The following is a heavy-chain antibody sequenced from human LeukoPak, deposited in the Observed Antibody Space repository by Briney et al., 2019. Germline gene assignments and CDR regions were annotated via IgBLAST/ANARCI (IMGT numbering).Heavy chain of an antibody. CDR2: IWYDGSNK. J-gene: IGHJ4*02. D-gene: IGHD1-26*01. Sequence: GGSLRLSCAASGFTFSSYGMHWVRQAPGKGLEWVAVIWYDGSNKYYADSVKGRFTVSRDNAKNTLYLQMDSLRAEDTAVYYCATDRNSGKYYDYWGQGTLVTVSS. CDR3: ATDRNSGKYYDY. CDR1: GFTFSSYG. V-gene: IGHV3-33*01.